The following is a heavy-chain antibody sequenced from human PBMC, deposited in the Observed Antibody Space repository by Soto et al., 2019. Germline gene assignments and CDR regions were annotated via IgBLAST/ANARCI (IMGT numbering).Heavy chain of an antibody. CDR3: ARVDYYDVWSGYTYYFDY. J-gene: IGHJ4*02. Sequence: PSQTLSLTCAISGDSVSSNSAAWNWIRQSPSRGLEWLGRTYYRSKWYNDYAVSVKSRITINPDTSKNQFSLQLNSVTPEDTAVYYCARVDYYDVWSGYTYYFDYWGQGTLVTVSS. CDR2: TYYRSKWYN. CDR1: GDSVSSNSAA. D-gene: IGHD3-3*01. V-gene: IGHV6-1*01.